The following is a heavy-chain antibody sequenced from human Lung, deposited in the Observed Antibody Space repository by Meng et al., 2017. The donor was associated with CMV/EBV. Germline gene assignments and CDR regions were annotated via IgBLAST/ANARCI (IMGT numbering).Heavy chain of an antibody. CDR3: ARDRFSITRTTYLGFGMDV. V-gene: IGHV4-31*03. CDR1: GGSITSGNYY. CDR2: IYHGGST. J-gene: IGHJ6*02. Sequence: SXTXSLXCTVSGGSITSGNYYWTWIRQHPGKGLEWIGFIYHGGSTDYNPSLKSRLTISVDTSKNQFSLKLSSVTAADTAVYYCARDRFSITRTTYLGFGMDVWXQGTTVTVSS. D-gene: IGHD1-7*01.